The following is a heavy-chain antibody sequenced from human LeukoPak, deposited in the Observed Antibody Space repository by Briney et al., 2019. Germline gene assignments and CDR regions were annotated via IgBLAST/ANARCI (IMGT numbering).Heavy chain of an antibody. Sequence: GRSLRLSCAASGFTFSSYGMHWVRQAPGKGLEWVAVISYDGSNKYYADSVKGRFTISRDNSKSTLYLQMNSLRAEDTAVYYCAKDQFDPWGQGTLVTVSS. CDR2: ISYDGSNK. J-gene: IGHJ5*02. CDR3: AKDQFDP. V-gene: IGHV3-30*18. CDR1: GFTFSSYG.